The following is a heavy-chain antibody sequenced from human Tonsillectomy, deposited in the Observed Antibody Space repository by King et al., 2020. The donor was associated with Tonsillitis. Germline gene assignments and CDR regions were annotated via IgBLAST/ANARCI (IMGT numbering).Heavy chain of an antibody. Sequence: VQLVESGGGLVQPGGSLRLSCAASGFTFSSYWMSWVRQAPGKGLEWVANIKQDGSEAYKVDSVPGRLTISRDNAENSLYLQMNSLRAEDTAVYYCARDSLTATRAFDLWGRGTLVTVSS. CDR1: GFTFSSYW. CDR3: ARDSLTATRAFDL. V-gene: IGHV3-7*03. J-gene: IGHJ2*01. CDR2: IKQDGSEA. D-gene: IGHD1-14*01.